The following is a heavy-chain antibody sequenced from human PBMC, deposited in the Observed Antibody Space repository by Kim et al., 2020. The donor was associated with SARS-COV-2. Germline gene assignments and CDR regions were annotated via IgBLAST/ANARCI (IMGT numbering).Heavy chain of an antibody. V-gene: IGHV3-23*01. Sequence: GGSLRLSCVASGFSVSNYDMSWFRQAPGKGLEWVSAISRSGGFPFYADPVRGRFTISRDNSKNTLYLQMSSLRAEDTAIYYCARYYGLDVWGQGTTVTVSS. CDR1: GFSVSNYD. CDR2: ISRSGGFP. CDR3: ARYYGLDV. J-gene: IGHJ6*02.